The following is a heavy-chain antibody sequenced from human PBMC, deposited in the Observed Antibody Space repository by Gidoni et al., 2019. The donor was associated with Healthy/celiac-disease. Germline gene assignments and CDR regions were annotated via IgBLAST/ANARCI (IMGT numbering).Heavy chain of an antibody. V-gene: IGHV1-8*01. CDR2: MNPNSGNT. J-gene: IGHJ4*02. CDR3: ARGMAPYYYDSSGYGSGFDY. D-gene: IGHD3-22*01. CDR1: GYTFTSYD. Sequence: QVQLVQSGAEVKKPGASVQVSCKASGYTFTSYDINWVRQATGQGLEWMGWMNPNSGNTGYAQKFQGRVTMTRNTSISTAYMELSSLRSEDTAVYYCARGMAPYYYDSSGYGSGFDYWGQGTLVTVSS.